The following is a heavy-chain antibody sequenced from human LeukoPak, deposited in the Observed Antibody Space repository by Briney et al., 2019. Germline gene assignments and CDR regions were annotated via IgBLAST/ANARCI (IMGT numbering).Heavy chain of an antibody. Sequence: PGGSLRLSCAPSGFTFSSYWMSWVRHAPGEGLEWVANIKQDGREKYYVDSVKGRFTISRDNAKNSLYLQMNSLRAEDTAVYYCAKDDYGDYVTADAFDIWGQGTMVTVSS. D-gene: IGHD4-17*01. J-gene: IGHJ3*02. CDR1: GFTFSSYW. V-gene: IGHV3-7*01. CDR3: AKDDYGDYVTADAFDI. CDR2: IKQDGREK.